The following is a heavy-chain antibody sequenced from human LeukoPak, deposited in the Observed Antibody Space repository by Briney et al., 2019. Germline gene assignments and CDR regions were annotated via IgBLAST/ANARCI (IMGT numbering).Heavy chain of an antibody. CDR2: ISAYNGNT. V-gene: IGHV1-18*01. Sequence: ASVKVSCKASGYTFTRYGISWVRQAPGQGLEWMGWISAYNGNTNYAQKLQGRVTMTTDTSTSTAYMELRSLRSDDTAVYYCAREGAYSSGWFGFDYWGQGTLVAVSS. J-gene: IGHJ4*02. D-gene: IGHD6-19*01. CDR3: AREGAYSSGWFGFDY. CDR1: GYTFTRYG.